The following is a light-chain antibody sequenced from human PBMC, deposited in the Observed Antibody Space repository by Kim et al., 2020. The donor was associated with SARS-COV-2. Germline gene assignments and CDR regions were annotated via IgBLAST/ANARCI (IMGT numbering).Light chain of an antibody. V-gene: IGKV3-20*01. J-gene: IGKJ1*01. CDR3: QQYGSSRGT. CDR2: GAS. CDR1: QRVSSRY. Sequence: EIVLTQSPGPLSLYPGERATLSCRASQRVSSRYLAWYQQKPGQAPRLLIYGASSRAAGIPDRFSGSGSGTDFTLTISRLEPEDFAVYYCQQYGSSRGTFGQGTKVDIK.